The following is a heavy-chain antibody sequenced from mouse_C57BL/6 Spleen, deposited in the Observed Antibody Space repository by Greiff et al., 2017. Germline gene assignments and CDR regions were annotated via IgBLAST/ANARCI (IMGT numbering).Heavy chain of an antibody. CDR2: IWTGGGT. D-gene: IGHD1-1*01. CDR1: GFSLTSYA. CDR3: ARNYGSSYRYYAMDY. J-gene: IGHJ4*01. V-gene: IGHV2-9-1*01. Sequence: VMLVESGPGLVAPSQRLSITCTVSGFSLTSYAISWVRQPPGKGLEWLGVIWTGGGTNYNSALKSRLSISNDYSESQVFLKTNSMQTDDTARYYCARNYGSSYRYYAMDYWGQGTSVTVSS.